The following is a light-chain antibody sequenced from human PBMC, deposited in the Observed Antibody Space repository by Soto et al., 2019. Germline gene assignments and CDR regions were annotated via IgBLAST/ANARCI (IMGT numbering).Light chain of an antibody. J-gene: IGKJ1*01. Sequence: IVMTQSPATLSVSPGERATLSCRASQSVSSNLAWYQQKAGQAPRLLIYGASTRATGSPARFSGSGSGTEFTLTISSLQSEDFAVYYCQQYNNWPPWTFGQGTKVEIK. CDR3: QQYNNWPPWT. V-gene: IGKV3-15*01. CDR2: GAS. CDR1: QSVSSN.